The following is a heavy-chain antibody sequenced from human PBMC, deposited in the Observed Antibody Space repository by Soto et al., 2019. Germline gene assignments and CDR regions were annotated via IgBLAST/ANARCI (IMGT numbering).Heavy chain of an antibody. Sequence: GGSLRLSCAASGFTFSSYGMHWVRQAPGKGLEWVAVIWYDGSNKYYADSVKGRFTISGDNSKNTLYLQMNSLRAEDTAVYYCARSGRDRYYYYMDVWGKGTTVTVSS. CDR2: IWYDGSNK. J-gene: IGHJ6*03. D-gene: IGHD2-15*01. V-gene: IGHV3-33*01. CDR3: ARSGRDRYYYYMDV. CDR1: GFTFSSYG.